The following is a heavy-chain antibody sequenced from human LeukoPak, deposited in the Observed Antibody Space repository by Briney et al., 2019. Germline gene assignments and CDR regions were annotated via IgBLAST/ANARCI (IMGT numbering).Heavy chain of an antibody. J-gene: IGHJ4*02. CDR1: GGSISSTNW. CDR2: IYHSGST. CDR3: ARVGFFDY. Sequence: SETLSLTCGVSGGSISSTNWWSWVRQPPGKGPEWIGEIYHSGSTNYNPSLKSRVTISVDTSKNQFSLKLSSVTAADTAVYYCARVGFFDYWSQGTLVTVSS. V-gene: IGHV4-4*02.